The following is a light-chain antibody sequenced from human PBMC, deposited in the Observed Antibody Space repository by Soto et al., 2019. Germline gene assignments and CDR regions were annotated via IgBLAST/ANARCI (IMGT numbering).Light chain of an antibody. CDR2: GAS. CDR1: QSVSSSY. V-gene: IGKV3-20*01. CDR3: QQYGSSPNT. Sequence: EIVLTQSPGTLSLSLGERATLSCRASQSVSSSYLAWYQQKPGQAPRLLIYGASSRATGIPDRFSGSGSGTDFTLTIRRLEPEDFAVYYCQQYGSSPNTFGQGTKLEIK. J-gene: IGKJ2*01.